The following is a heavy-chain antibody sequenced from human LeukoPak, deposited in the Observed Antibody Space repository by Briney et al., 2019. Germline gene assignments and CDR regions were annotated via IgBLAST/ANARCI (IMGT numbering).Heavy chain of an antibody. D-gene: IGHD1-26*01. CDR1: DGSFSGYY. CDR2: INHSGST. V-gene: IGHV4-34*01. J-gene: IGHJ5*02. Sequence: SETLSLTCAVYDGSFSGYYWSWIRQPPGKGLEWIGEINHSGSTNYNPSLKSRVTISVDTSKNQFSLKLSSVTAADTAVYYCARNKVAYYSKTCWFDPWGQGTLVTVSS. CDR3: ARNKVAYYSKTCWFDP.